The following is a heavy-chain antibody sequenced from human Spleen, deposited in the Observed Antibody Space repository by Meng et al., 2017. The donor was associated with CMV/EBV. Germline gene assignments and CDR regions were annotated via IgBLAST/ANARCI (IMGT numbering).Heavy chain of an antibody. Sequence: GESLKISCAASGFPFSSYWMSWVRQAPGKGLEWVANIKQDGSEKYYVDSVKGRFTISRDNAKNSLYLQMNSLRAEDTAVYYCARGHRVVTNYFGYWGQGTLVTVSS. CDR1: GFPFSSYW. CDR2: IKQDGSEK. D-gene: IGHD3-3*01. J-gene: IGHJ4*02. CDR3: ARGHRVVTNYFGY. V-gene: IGHV3-7*01.